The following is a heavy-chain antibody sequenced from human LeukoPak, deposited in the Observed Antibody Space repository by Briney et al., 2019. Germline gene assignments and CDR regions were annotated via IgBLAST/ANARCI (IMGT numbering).Heavy chain of an antibody. Sequence: SETLSLTCTVSGGSIFSSNYYWGWIRQPPGKGLEWIGSIYYSGSTYYNPSLKSRVTIIVDTSKNQFSPKLSSVTAADTAVYYCARQYTGIDYWGQGTLVTVSS. D-gene: IGHD2-2*02. V-gene: IGHV4-39*01. CDR2: IYYSGST. J-gene: IGHJ4*02. CDR1: GGSIFSSNYY. CDR3: ARQYTGIDY.